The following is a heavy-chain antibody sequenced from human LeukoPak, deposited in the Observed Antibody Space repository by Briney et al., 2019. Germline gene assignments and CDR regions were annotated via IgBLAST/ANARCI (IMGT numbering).Heavy chain of an antibody. CDR2: ISSSSRTV. V-gene: IGHV3-48*02. J-gene: IGHJ4*02. Sequence: GGSLRLSCAASGFTFSSYCMNWVRQAPGKGLEWISYISSSSRTVYYADSVRGRFTISRDNARNSLYLHMNSLSDEDTAVYFCARVTGSPIIFDFWGQGNLVTVSS. CDR3: ARVTGSPIIFDF. D-gene: IGHD3-10*01. CDR1: GFTFSSYC.